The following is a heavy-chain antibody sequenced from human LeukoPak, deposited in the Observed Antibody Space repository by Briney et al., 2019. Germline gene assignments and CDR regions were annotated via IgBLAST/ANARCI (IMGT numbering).Heavy chain of an antibody. Sequence: PGGSLRLSCAASGFTFSSYSMNWVRQAPGKGLEWVSYISSSSSTIYYADSVKGRFTISRDNAKNSLYLQMNSLRAEDTAVYYCARDPLRYDSSGYLDYWGQETLVTVSS. V-gene: IGHV3-48*01. CDR2: ISSSSSTI. CDR3: ARDPLRYDSSGYLDY. CDR1: GFTFSSYS. D-gene: IGHD3-22*01. J-gene: IGHJ4*02.